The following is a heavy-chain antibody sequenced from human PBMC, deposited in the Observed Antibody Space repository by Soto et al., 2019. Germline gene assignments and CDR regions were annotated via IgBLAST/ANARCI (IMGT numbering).Heavy chain of an antibody. V-gene: IGHV4-39*01. CDR1: GDSISSSSYY. Sequence: QLQLQESGPGLVKPSETLSLTCTVSGDSISSSSYYWGWIRQPPGKGLEWIGTIYYSGSTYYNPSLKSXXTXSXXTSNNQFSLKLSSVTAADTAVYYCARLRYIDGFDYWGQGTLVTVSS. CDR2: IYYSGST. J-gene: IGHJ4*02. CDR3: ARLRYIDGFDY. D-gene: IGHD1-20*01.